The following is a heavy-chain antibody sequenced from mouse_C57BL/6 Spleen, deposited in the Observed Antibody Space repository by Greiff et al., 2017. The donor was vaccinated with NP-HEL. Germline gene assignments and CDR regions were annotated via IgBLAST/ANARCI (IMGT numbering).Heavy chain of an antibody. CDR1: GYTFTSYW. CDR3: AQWGYSNYACFAD. J-gene: IGHJ3*01. V-gene: IGHV1-52*01. D-gene: IGHD2-5*01. Sequence: VQLQQPGAELVRPGSSVKLSCKASGYTFTSYWMHWVKQRPIQGLEWIGNIDPSDSETNYNQKFKDKATLTVDKSSSTAYMQLSSLTSEDSAVYYCAQWGYSNYACFADWGQGTLVTVSA. CDR2: IDPSDSET.